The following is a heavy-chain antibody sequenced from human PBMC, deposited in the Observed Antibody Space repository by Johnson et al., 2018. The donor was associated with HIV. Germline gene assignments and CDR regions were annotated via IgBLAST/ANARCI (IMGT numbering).Heavy chain of an antibody. CDR2: IYSGGST. CDR3: ARGEYYYDSSGYSNTPDAFDI. V-gene: IGHV3-66*01. J-gene: IGHJ3*02. Sequence: VQLVESGGGLVQPGGSLRLSCAASGFTVSSNYMSWVRQAPGKGLEWVSVIYSGGSTYYPDSVKGRFTISRDNSKNTLYLQMNSLRAEDTAVYYCARGEYYYDSSGYSNTPDAFDIWGQGTMVTVSS. CDR1: GFTVSSNY. D-gene: IGHD3-22*01.